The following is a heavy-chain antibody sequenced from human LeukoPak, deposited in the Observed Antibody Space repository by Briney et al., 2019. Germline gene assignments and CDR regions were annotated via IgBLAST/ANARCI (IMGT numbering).Heavy chain of an antibody. V-gene: IGHV4-61*02. CDR3: ARGGAYSSSWYWGEWFDP. CDR1: GGSISSGSYY. Sequence: SETLSLTCTVSGGSISSGSYYWSWIRQPAGKGLEWIGRIYTSGSTNYNPSLKSRVTISVDTSKNQFSLKLSSVTAADTAVYYCARGGAYSSSWYWGEWFDPWGQGTLVTVSS. J-gene: IGHJ5*02. D-gene: IGHD6-13*01. CDR2: IYTSGST.